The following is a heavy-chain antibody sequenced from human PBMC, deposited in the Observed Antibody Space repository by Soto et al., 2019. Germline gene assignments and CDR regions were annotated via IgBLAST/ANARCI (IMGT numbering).Heavy chain of an antibody. D-gene: IGHD5-18*01. CDR3: ARQGHSYGSPLYFDY. J-gene: IGHJ4*01. V-gene: IGHV4-39*01. CDR1: GGSISSSSYY. Sequence: SETLSLTCTVSGGSISSSSYYWGWIRQPPGKGLEWIGSIYYSGSTYYNPSLKSRVTISVDTSKNQFSLKLSSVTAADTAVYYCARQGHSYGSPLYFDYWGHGTLVTVSS. CDR2: IYYSGST.